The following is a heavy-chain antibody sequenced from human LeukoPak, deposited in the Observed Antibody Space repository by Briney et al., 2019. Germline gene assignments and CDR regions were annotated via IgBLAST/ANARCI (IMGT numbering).Heavy chain of an antibody. CDR3: ARVAGSIDY. J-gene: IGHJ4*02. D-gene: IGHD1-26*01. V-gene: IGHV1-8*03. CDR2: MNLKSGYT. CDR1: GYSFTTYD. Sequence: ASVKVSCKASGYSFTTYDINWVRQATGQGLEWTGWMNLKSGYTGYAQKFQGRVTITRDTSTSTVYMELSSLRSEDTAVYYCARVAGSIDYWGQGTLVTVSS.